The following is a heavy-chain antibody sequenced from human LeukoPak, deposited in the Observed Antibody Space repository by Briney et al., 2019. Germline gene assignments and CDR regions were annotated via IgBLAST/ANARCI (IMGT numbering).Heavy chain of an antibody. Sequence: PGRSLRLSCAASGFTFSSYGMHWVRQAPGKGLEWVAVISYDGSNIYYADSVKGRFTISRDNSKNTVYLQMNSLRAEDTAVYYCARDENHYYDYWGQGTLVTVSS. J-gene: IGHJ4*02. V-gene: IGHV3-30*03. CDR1: GFTFSSYG. D-gene: IGHD1-14*01. CDR3: ARDENHYYDY. CDR2: ISYDGSNI.